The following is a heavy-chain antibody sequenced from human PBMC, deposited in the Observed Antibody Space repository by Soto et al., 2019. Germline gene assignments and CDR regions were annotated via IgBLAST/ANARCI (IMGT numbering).Heavy chain of an antibody. CDR3: ARDGYSSSSLYYYYYYGMDV. J-gene: IGHJ6*02. D-gene: IGHD6-6*01. CDR1: GYTFTSYG. V-gene: IGHV1-18*01. Sequence: QVQLVQSGAEVKKPGASVKVSCKASGYTFTSYGISWVRQAPGQGLEWMGWISAYNGKTNYAQKLQGRVTMTTHTSTSTAYMELRSLRSDDTAVYYCARDGYSSSSLYYYYYYGMDVWGQGTTVTVSS. CDR2: ISAYNGKT.